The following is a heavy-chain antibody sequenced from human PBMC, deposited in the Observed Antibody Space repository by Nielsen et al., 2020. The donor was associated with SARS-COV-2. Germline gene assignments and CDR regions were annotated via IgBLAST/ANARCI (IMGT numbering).Heavy chain of an antibody. V-gene: IGHV3-64*04. D-gene: IGHD3-3*01. CDR3: ARDSRFLEWLLSTYYYYMDV. Sequence: GESLKISCAASGFTFSSYWMNWVRQAPGKGLEYVSAISSNGGSTYYADSVKGRFTISRDNAKNSLYLQMNSLRAEDTAVYYCARDSRFLEWLLSTYYYYMDVWGKGTTVTVSS. CDR2: ISSNGGST. CDR1: GFTFSSYW. J-gene: IGHJ6*03.